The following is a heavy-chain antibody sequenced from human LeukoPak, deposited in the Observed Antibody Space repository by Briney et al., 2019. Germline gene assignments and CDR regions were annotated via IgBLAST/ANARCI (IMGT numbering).Heavy chain of an antibody. J-gene: IGHJ4*02. V-gene: IGHV1-18*01. CDR1: GYTFTSYG. Sequence: GASVKVSCKASGYTFTSYGISWVRQAPGQGLEWMGWISAYNGNTNYAQKLQGRVTMTTDTSTSTVYMELSSLRSEDTAVYYCARDRGPFDYWGQGTLVTVSS. CDR2: ISAYNGNT. CDR3: ARDRGPFDY. D-gene: IGHD5-24*01.